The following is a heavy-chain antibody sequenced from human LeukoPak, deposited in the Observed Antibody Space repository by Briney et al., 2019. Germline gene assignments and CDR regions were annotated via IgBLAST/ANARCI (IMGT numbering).Heavy chain of an antibody. J-gene: IGHJ4*02. V-gene: IGHV3-20*04. CDR1: GFTFDDYG. CDR2: INWNGGST. Sequence: GGSLRLSCAASGFTFDDYGMSWVRQAPGKGLEWVSGINWNGGSTGYADSVKGRFTISRDNSKNTLYLQMNSLRAEDTAVYYCARDLGPGIVARVKFDYWGQGTLVTVSS. CDR3: ARDLGPGIVARVKFDY. D-gene: IGHD5-12*01.